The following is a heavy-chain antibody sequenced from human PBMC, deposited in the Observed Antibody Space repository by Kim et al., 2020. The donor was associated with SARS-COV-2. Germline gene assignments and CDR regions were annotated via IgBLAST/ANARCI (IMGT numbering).Heavy chain of an antibody. J-gene: IGHJ4*02. CDR3: ARVRAHDYGDYVDYFDY. V-gene: IGHV1-8*01. D-gene: IGHD4-17*01. Sequence: FQGRVTMTRNTSISTAYMELSSLRSEDTAVYYCARVRAHDYGDYVDYFDYWGQGTLVTVSS.